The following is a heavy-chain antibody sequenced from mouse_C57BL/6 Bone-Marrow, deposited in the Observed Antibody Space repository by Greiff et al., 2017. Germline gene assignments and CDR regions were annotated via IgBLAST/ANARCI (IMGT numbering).Heavy chain of an antibody. CDR3: TTITTVVYWYFDV. V-gene: IGHV14-4*01. D-gene: IGHD1-1*01. CDR1: GFNIKDDY. J-gene: IGHJ1*03. CDR2: IDPENGDT. Sequence: EVNVVESGAELVRPGASVKLSCTASGFNIKDDYMHWVKQRPEQGLAWIGWIDPENGDTEYASKFQGKATITADTSSNTAYLQLSSLTSEDTAVYYCTTITTVVYWYFDVWGTGTTVTVSS.